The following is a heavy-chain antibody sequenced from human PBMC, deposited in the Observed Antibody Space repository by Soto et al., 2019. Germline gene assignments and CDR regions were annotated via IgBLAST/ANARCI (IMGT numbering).Heavy chain of an antibody. CDR1: GYTFTSYS. CDR2: ISAYNGNT. J-gene: IGHJ4*02. Sequence: QVQLVQSGAEVKKPGASVKVSCKASGYTFTSYSISWVRQAPGQGLEWMGWISAYNGNTNYAQMLQGRVTMTTDTATNTACMALRSLRSSDTAGYCWARDAPAADYWGAGTLVTVS. CDR3: ARDAPAADY. V-gene: IGHV1-18*04.